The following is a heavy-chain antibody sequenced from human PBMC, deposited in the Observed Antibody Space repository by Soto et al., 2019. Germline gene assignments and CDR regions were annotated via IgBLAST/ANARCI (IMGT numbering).Heavy chain of an antibody. CDR2: VKYDGSQT. Sequence: SLRLSCADSGFTFSSYWMSWVRQAPGKGLEWVANVKYDGSQTYYVGSVKGRFTISRDNAKNSLYLQMNSLRAEDTAVYYCTRDFQGPLDYGMDVWGQGTTVTVSS. CDR3: TRDFQGPLDYGMDV. D-gene: IGHD1-1*01. CDR1: GFTFSSYW. J-gene: IGHJ6*02. V-gene: IGHV3-7*01.